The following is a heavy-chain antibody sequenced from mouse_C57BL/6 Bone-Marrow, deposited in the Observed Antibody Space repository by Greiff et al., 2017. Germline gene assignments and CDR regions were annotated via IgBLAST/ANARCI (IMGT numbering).Heavy chain of an antibody. V-gene: IGHV1-26*01. CDR3: AREYDYDVPIAY. D-gene: IGHD2-4*01. CDR2: INPNNGGT. J-gene: IGHJ3*01. Sequence: VQLQQSGPELVKPGASVKISCKASGYTFTDYYMNWVKQSHGKSLEWIGDINPNNGGTSYNQKFKGKATLTVDKSSSTAYMELRSLTSEDSAVYYCAREYDYDVPIAYWGQGTLVTVSA. CDR1: GYTFTDYY.